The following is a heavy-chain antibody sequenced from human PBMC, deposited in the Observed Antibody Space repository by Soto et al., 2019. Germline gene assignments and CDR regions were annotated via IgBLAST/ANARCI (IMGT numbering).Heavy chain of an antibody. CDR3: ARDGPIAADYYGMDV. Sequence: EVPLLESGGGLVQPGGSLRLSCAASGFTFSNYAMSWVRQAPGKGLEWVSTIGTGGDTFFADSVKGRFTISRDNSKDTLHLQMNSLRAEDTAVYYCARDGPIAADYYGMDVWGQGTTVTVSS. V-gene: IGHV3-23*01. D-gene: IGHD6-6*01. CDR2: IGTGGDT. J-gene: IGHJ6*02. CDR1: GFTFSNYA.